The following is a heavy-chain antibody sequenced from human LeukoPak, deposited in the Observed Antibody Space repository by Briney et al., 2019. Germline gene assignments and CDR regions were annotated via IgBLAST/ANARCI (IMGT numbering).Heavy chain of an antibody. D-gene: IGHD2-8*01. CDR2: IHPGDSDT. V-gene: IGHV5-51*01. CDR3: ASLDLAYGICSF. Sequence: GESLKISSKGSGYGFTSYWIGWVRQMPGKGLEWMGIIHPGDSDTRYSPSFQGQVTISADKSITTAYLQWSSLKASDTAMYYCASLDLAYGICSFWRQGTVVTVSS. CDR1: GYGFTSYW. J-gene: IGHJ4*02.